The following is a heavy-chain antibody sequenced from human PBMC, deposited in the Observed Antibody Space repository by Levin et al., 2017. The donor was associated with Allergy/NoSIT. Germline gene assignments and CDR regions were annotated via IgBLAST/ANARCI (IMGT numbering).Heavy chain of an antibody. CDR2: INYRGGT. CDR3: ARNRIIVSGGKDYDYGMDV. V-gene: IGHV4-61*01. Sequence: SQTLSLTCTVSGGSVSSGTYYWSWIRQPPGKGLEWIGYINYRGGTKYNPSLKSRVTISVDTSKNEFSLKLTSVTAADTAVYYCARNRIIVSGGKDYDYGMDVWGQGTTVTVSS. CDR1: GGSVSSGTYY. D-gene: IGHD5/OR15-5a*01. J-gene: IGHJ6*02.